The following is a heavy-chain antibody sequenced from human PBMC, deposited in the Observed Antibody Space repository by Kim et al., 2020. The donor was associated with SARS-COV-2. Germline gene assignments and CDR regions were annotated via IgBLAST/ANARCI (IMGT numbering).Heavy chain of an antibody. V-gene: IGHV3-43D*03. CDR3: AKDFGRIAAAGSHGMDV. J-gene: IGHJ6*02. CDR2: ISWDGGST. Sequence: GGSLRLSCAASGFTFDDYAMHWVRQAPGKGLEWVSLISWDGGSTYYADSVKGRFTISRDNSKNSLYLQMDSLRAEDTALYYCAKDFGRIAAAGSHGMDVWGQGTTVTVSS. CDR1: GFTFDDYA. D-gene: IGHD6-13*01.